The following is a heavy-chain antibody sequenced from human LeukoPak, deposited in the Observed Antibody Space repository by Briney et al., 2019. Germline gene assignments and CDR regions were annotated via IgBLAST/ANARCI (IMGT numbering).Heavy chain of an antibody. Sequence: GGSLRLSCAASGSIVSSNYMSWVRQAPGKGLEWVSGIYSGGSTYYADSVKGRFTISRDNSKNTLYLQMNSLREEDTAVYYCGGDWKYWGQGTQVTVSS. J-gene: IGHJ4*02. D-gene: IGHD1-1*01. V-gene: IGHV3-53*01. CDR3: GGDWKY. CDR2: IYSGGST. CDR1: GSIVSSNY.